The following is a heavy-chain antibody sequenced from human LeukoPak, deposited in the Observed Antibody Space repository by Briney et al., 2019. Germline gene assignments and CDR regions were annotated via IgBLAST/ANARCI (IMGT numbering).Heavy chain of an antibody. J-gene: IGHJ6*03. Sequence: SETLSLTCAVYGGSFSGYYWSWIRQSPGEGLEWLGEINHSGSTNYNPSLKSRVTISVDTSKNQFSLKLSSVTAADTAVYYCARGSFDMVRGAINYYYMDVWGKGTTVTVSS. CDR3: ARGSFDMVRGAINYYYMDV. CDR1: GGSFSGYY. CDR2: INHSGST. D-gene: IGHD3-10*01. V-gene: IGHV4-34*01.